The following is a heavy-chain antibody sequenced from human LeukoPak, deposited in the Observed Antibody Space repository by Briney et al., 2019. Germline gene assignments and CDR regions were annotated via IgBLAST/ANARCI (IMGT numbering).Heavy chain of an antibody. CDR3: AKGGSVGATSLLDY. Sequence: ASVKVSCKASGYTFTGYYMHWVRQAPGQGLEWMGIINPGGGYTSYAQKFQGRVTMTRDMSTSTVYMELSSLRSEDTAIYYCAKGGSVGATSLLDYWGQGTLVTVSS. D-gene: IGHD1-26*01. V-gene: IGHV1-46*01. J-gene: IGHJ4*02. CDR2: INPGGGYT. CDR1: GYTFTGYY.